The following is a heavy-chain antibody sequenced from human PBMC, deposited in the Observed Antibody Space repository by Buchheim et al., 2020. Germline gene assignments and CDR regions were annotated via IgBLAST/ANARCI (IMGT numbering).Heavy chain of an antibody. CDR1: GYTFTSYY. CDR3: ARDPHDYGDYVNPLSAHFDY. D-gene: IGHD4-17*01. J-gene: IGHJ4*02. V-gene: IGHV1-46*01. Sequence: QVQLVQSGAEVKKPGASVKVSCKASGYTFTSYYMHWVRQAPGQGLEWMGIINPSGGSTSYAQKFQGRVTMTRDTSTSTVYMELSSLRSEDTAVYYCARDPHDYGDYVNPLSAHFDYWGQGTL. CDR2: INPSGGST.